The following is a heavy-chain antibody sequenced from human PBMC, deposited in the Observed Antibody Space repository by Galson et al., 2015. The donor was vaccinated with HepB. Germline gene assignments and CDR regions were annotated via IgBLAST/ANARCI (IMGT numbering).Heavy chain of an antibody. CDR2: INPNSGGT. D-gene: IGHD3-3*01. V-gene: IGHV1-2*06. Sequence: SVKVSCKASGYTFTGYYMHWVRQAPGQGLEWMGRINPNSGGTNYAQKFQGRVTMTRDTSISTAYMELSRLRSDDTAVYYCATEGYYDFWSGYLNYYYYGMDVWGQGTTVTVS. CDR1: GYTFTGYY. J-gene: IGHJ6*02. CDR3: ATEGYYDFWSGYLNYYYYGMDV.